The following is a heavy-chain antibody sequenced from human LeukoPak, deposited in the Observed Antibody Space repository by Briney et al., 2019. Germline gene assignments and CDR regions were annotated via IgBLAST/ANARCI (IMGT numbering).Heavy chain of an antibody. V-gene: IGHV3-23*01. CDR1: GFTFSSYS. D-gene: IGHD3-10*01. Sequence: GGSLRLSCAASGFTFSSYSMNWVRQAPGKGLEWVSAISGSGGSTYYADSVKGRSTISRDNSKNTLYLQMNSLRAEDTAVYYCARHAILGDLYYGSGSYYQPLDYWGQGTLVTVSS. CDR2: ISGSGGST. J-gene: IGHJ4*02. CDR3: ARHAILGDLYYGSGSYYQPLDY.